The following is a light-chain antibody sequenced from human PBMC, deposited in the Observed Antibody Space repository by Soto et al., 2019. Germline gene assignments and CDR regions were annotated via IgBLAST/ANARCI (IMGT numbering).Light chain of an antibody. V-gene: IGKV3-20*01. Sequence: EIVLTQSPGTLSLSPGERATLSCRASQSVSSSYLDWYQQKPGQAPRLLIFGASSRATGISDRFSGSGSGTEFTLTVSRLEPEDFAVYYCQQYGTSPWTFGQGTEVEIK. CDR3: QQYGTSPWT. J-gene: IGKJ1*01. CDR1: QSVSSSY. CDR2: GAS.